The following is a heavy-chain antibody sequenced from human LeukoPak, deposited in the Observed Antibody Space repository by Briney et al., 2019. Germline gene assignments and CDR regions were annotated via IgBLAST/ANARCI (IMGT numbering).Heavy chain of an antibody. CDR3: AKVVEYFDWTAESYYYYGMDV. D-gene: IGHD3-9*01. CDR2: ISGSGGST. V-gene: IGHV3-23*01. Sequence: PGGSLRLSCAASGFTFSSYAMSWVRQAPGKGLEWVSAISGSGGSTYYADSVKGRFTISRDNSKNTLYLQMNGLRAEDTAVYYCAKVVEYFDWTAESYYYYGMDVWGQGTTVTVSS. J-gene: IGHJ6*02. CDR1: GFTFSSYA.